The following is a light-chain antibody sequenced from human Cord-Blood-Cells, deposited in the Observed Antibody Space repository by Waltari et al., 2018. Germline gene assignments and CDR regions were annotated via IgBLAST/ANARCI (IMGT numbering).Light chain of an antibody. J-gene: IGKJ3*01. CDR3: QQYGSSPRVT. V-gene: IGKV3-20*01. CDR2: GAS. Sequence: RAIQSANSNNLVAYQQKPGREPRHLLNGASSRATGIADRCSGSGSGTEFTLTISRLEHEDVAVYYCQQYGSSPRVTFGPGTKVDIK. CDR1: QSANSNN.